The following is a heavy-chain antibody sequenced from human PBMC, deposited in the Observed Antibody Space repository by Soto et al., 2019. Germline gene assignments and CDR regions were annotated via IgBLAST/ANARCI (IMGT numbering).Heavy chain of an antibody. J-gene: IGHJ3*02. V-gene: IGHV4-39*01. D-gene: IGHD1-1*01. Sequence: PSETLSLTCTVSGGSISTSSLYWGWIRQPPGKGLEWTGNIYYSGSTYYNPSLKSRVIISVDTSKNQFSLKLTSVTAADTAEYYCARFRSTIDAFDIWGQGTMVTVSS. CDR3: ARFRSTIDAFDI. CDR2: IYYSGST. CDR1: GGSISTSSLY.